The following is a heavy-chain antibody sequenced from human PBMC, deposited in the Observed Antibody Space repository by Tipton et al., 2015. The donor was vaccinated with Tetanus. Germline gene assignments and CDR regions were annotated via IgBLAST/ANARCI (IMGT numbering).Heavy chain of an antibody. CDR2: VSYSGST. CDR3: ARPSTTVTPRAFDV. V-gene: IGHV4-39*01. D-gene: IGHD4-17*01. Sequence: GASISSNTYYWGWIRQPPGKGLEWIASVSYSGSTYYNPSLKSRVTMSLDTSKNQFSVRLTSVTAADTAVYYCARPSTTVTPRAFDVWGQGTMVTVSS. CDR1: GASISSNTYY. J-gene: IGHJ3*01.